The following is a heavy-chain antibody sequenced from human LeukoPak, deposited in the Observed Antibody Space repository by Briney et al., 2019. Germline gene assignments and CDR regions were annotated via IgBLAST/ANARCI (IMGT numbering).Heavy chain of an antibody. Sequence: GGSLRLSCAASGFTVSPNYMNWVRQAPGKGLEWDSAIYSRGSTYYADSVKGRFTVSRDNSKNTMYLQMNSLRDEDTALYYCARDVQSRSGSPYFHGMDVWGQGTTVTVSS. D-gene: IGHD3-10*01. J-gene: IGHJ6*02. CDR3: ARDVQSRSGSPYFHGMDV. V-gene: IGHV3-66*01. CDR1: GFTVSPNY. CDR2: IYSRGST.